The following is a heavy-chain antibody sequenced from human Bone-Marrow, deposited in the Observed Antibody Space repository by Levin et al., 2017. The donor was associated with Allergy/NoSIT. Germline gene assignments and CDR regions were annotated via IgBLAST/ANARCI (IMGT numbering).Heavy chain of an antibody. J-gene: IGHJ5*02. CDR3: CYCPRFDP. Sequence: PGESLKISCAASGFPFSSYDMHWVRQAPGKGLEWVAVISLDGSNRYYADSVKGRFTISRDNSKNTLYLQTNSLRAEDTAVSYCCYCPRFDPWGQGTLVTVSS. CDR1: GFPFSSYD. D-gene: IGHD2-21*01. V-gene: IGHV3-30-3*01. CDR2: ISLDGSNR.